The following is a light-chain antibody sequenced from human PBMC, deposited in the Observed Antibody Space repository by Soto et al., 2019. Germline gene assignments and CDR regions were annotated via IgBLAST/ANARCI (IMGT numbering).Light chain of an antibody. Sequence: DTQLTQSPSSLPASIGDRVTITCRASQSIGNWLAWYQHRPGKAPKLLIYKASTLESGVPSRFSGSGSGTEFTLTIRSLQPEYFATYYCQQFNTSSPAYTFGQGTKLESK. CDR2: KAS. CDR1: QSIGNW. J-gene: IGKJ2*01. CDR3: QQFNTSSPAYT. V-gene: IGKV1-5*03.